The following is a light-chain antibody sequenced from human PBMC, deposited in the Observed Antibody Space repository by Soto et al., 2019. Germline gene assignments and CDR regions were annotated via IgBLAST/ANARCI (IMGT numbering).Light chain of an antibody. CDR1: SSDVGGYKY. CDR3: SSYAGSNNYV. V-gene: IGLV2-8*01. CDR2: AVS. Sequence: QSVLTXPPSASGSPGQSVTISCTGTSSDVGGYKYVSWYQQYPGKAPKLMIYAVSERPSGVPDRFSGSKSGNTASLTVSGLQAEDEADYYCSSYAGSNNYVFGTGTKVTVL. J-gene: IGLJ1*01.